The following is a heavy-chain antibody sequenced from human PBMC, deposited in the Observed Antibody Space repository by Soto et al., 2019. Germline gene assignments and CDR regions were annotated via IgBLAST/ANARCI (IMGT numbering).Heavy chain of an antibody. CDR3: ARDQRHGYSRDY. V-gene: IGHV3-48*02. Sequence: EVQLVESGGGLVQPGGSLRLSCAASGFTFSTYSMNWVRQARGKGLEWISYISSSSSTIYYADSVKGRFTISRDNAKNSLYLQMNSLRDEDTAVYYCARDQRHGYSRDYWGQGTLVTVSS. D-gene: IGHD4-4*01. J-gene: IGHJ4*02. CDR1: GFTFSTYS. CDR2: ISSSSSTI.